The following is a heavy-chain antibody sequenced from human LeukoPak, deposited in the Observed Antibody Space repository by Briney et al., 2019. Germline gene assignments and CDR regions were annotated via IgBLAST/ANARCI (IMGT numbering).Heavy chain of an antibody. Sequence: PGGSLRLSCGASGFTFSSYTMHWVRQAPGKGLEWVAVISYDGSNKCYADSVKGRFTISRDNAKNSLYLQMNSLRAEDTAVYYCAELGITMIGGVWGKGTTVTISS. CDR2: ISYDGSNK. J-gene: IGHJ6*04. V-gene: IGHV3-30*18. D-gene: IGHD3-10*02. CDR1: GFTFSSYT. CDR3: AELGITMIGGV.